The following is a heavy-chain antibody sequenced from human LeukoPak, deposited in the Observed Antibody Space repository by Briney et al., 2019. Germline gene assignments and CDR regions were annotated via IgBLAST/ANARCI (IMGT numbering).Heavy chain of an antibody. CDR3: VRAVSAGDWFDP. D-gene: IGHD3-10*01. CDR2: ISAYNGNT. V-gene: IGHV1-18*01. CDR1: SYTFASYG. Sequence: ASVKVSCKASSYTFASYGISWVRQAPGQGLEWMGWISAYNGNTNYAQKLQGRVTMTTDTSTSTAYMELRSLRSDDTAVYYCVRAVSAGDWFDPWGQGTLVTVSS. J-gene: IGHJ5*02.